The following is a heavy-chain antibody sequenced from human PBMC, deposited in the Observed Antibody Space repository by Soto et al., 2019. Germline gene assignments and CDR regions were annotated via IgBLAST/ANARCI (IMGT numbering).Heavy chain of an antibody. CDR1: GFTFSSYA. V-gene: IGHV3-23*01. Sequence: GGSLRLSCAASGFTFSSYAVSWVRQAPGKGLEWVSSISGSGGSTDYAVSVKGRFTISRDNSKNTLYLQMNSLRAEDTAVYYCAKEDLERDYFDYWGQGALVTVSS. D-gene: IGHD3-3*01. CDR3: AKEDLERDYFDY. J-gene: IGHJ4*02. CDR2: ISGSGGST.